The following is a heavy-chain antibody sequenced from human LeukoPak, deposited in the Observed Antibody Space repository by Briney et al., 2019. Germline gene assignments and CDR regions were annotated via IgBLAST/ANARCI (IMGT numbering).Heavy chain of an antibody. V-gene: IGHV3-23*01. CDR3: AKDYVGDCSGGSCSYFDY. Sequence: GGSLRLSCAASGFTLSSYAMSWVRQGPGKGLEWVSAISVSGNTYHADSVKGRLSVSRDNSKEMLYLQLNSLRAEDTAIYYCAKDYVGDCSGGSCSYFDYWGQGALVTVSS. J-gene: IGHJ4*02. CDR1: GFTLSSYA. D-gene: IGHD2-15*01. CDR2: ISVSGNT.